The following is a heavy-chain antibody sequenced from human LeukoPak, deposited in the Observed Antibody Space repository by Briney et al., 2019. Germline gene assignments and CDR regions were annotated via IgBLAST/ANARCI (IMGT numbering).Heavy chain of an antibody. V-gene: IGHV3-48*01. J-gene: IGHJ4*02. D-gene: IGHD7-27*01. CDR2: ISSSSSTI. CDR1: GFTFSSYS. Sequence: PGGSLRLSCAASGFTFSSYSMNWVRQAPGKGLEWVSYISSSSSTIYYADSVKGRFTISRDNSKNTLYLQMNSLRAEDTAVYYCAKDEPLKGGLGNRYYFDYWGQGTLVTVSS. CDR3: AKDEPLKGGLGNRYYFDY.